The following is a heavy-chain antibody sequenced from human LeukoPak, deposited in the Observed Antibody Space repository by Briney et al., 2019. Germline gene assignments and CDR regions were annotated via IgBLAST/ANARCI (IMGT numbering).Heavy chain of an antibody. Sequence: GAPVKVSCKASGGTFSSYTISWVRQAPGQGLEWMGRIIPILGIANYAQKFQGRVTITADKSTSTAYMELSSLRSEDTAVYYCARAMGGYGDYDYYYGMDVWGQGTTVTVSS. CDR3: ARAMGGYGDYDYYYGMDV. D-gene: IGHD4-17*01. CDR2: IIPILGIA. J-gene: IGHJ6*02. V-gene: IGHV1-69*02. CDR1: GGTFSSYT.